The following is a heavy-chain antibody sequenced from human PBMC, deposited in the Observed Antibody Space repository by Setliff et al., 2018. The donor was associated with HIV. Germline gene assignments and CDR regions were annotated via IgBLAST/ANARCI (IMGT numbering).Heavy chain of an antibody. D-gene: IGHD3-22*01. CDR2: IHYSGST. Sequence: PSETLSLTCTVSTGSISSGGHYWNWIRQHPGKGLEWIGYIHYSGSTYYNPSLKSRVTISVDTSKNQFSLKLSSVTAADTAVYYCARHAGSRGYYPRPFDYWGQGTLVTVSS. CDR1: TGSISSGGHY. V-gene: IGHV4-31*03. CDR3: ARHAGSRGYYPRPFDY. J-gene: IGHJ4*02.